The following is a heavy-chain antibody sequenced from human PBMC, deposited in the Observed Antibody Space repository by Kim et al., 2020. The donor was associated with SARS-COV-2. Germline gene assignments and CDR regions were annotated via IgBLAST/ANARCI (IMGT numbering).Heavy chain of an antibody. V-gene: IGHV3-74*01. CDR1: GFSFSNYW. CDR2: IKSDGSLT. D-gene: IGHD2-21*02. CDR3: ARLGMVTTAFDY. J-gene: IGHJ4*02. Sequence: GGSLRLSCEASGFSFSNYWMHWVRQAPGRGLEWVSRIKSDGSLTTDADSVKGRFSISRDNAKNTLYLQMNSLRVEDTAIYYCARLGMVTTAFDYWGQGTL.